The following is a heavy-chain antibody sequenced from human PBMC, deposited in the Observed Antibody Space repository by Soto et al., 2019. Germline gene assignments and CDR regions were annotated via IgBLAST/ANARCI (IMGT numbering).Heavy chain of an antibody. Sequence: QVQLVQSGAEVKDPGASVKVSCRTSGYTFTRYAIHWVRQAPGQRLECMGWINAGNGATKDSQKFQGRVTITRDTSASTAYMELSSLTSEDTAVYYCARGSTSGWPLDQWGQGSPVTVSS. D-gene: IGHD6-19*01. V-gene: IGHV1-3*01. J-gene: IGHJ4*02. CDR1: GYTFTRYA. CDR3: ARGSTSGWPLDQ. CDR2: INAGNGAT.